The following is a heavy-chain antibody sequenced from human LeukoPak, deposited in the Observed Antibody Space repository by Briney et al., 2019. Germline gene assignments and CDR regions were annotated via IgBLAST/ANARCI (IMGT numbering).Heavy chain of an antibody. D-gene: IGHD3-3*01. CDR2: ISSSSSYI. J-gene: IGHJ1*01. V-gene: IGHV3-21*01. Sequence: PGGSLRLSCAASGFTFSSYSMNWVRQAPGKGLEWVSSISSSSSYIYYADSVKGRFTISRDNAKNSLYLQMNSLRAEDTAVYYCARGPYDFWSGPTPTAEYFQHWGQGTLVTVSS. CDR3: ARGPYDFWSGPTPTAEYFQH. CDR1: GFTFSSYS.